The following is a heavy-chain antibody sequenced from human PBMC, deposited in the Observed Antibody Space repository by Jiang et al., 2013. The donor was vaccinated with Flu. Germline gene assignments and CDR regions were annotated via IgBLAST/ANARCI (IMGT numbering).Heavy chain of an antibody. Sequence: VQLLESGGGVVQPGRSLRLSCAASGFTFSSYAMLWVRQAPGKGLEWVAVISNDGSNEHYPDSVKGRFTISRDNSKNTLYLQMNSLRGEDTAVYYCARAAVAGGTYCFDPWGQGTLVTVSS. CDR2: ISNDGSNE. CDR3: ARAAVAGGTYCFDP. J-gene: IGHJ5*02. D-gene: IGHD6-19*01. V-gene: IGHV3-30*01. CDR1: GFTFSSYA.